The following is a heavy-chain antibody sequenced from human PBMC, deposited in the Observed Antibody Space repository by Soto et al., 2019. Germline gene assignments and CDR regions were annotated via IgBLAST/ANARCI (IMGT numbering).Heavy chain of an antibody. J-gene: IGHJ5*02. CDR1: GYTFTSYD. D-gene: IGHD4-17*01. V-gene: IGHV1-8*01. CDR2: MNPNSGNT. Sequence: QVQLVQSGAEVKKPGASVKVSCKASGYTFTSYDINWVRQATGQGLEWMGWMNPNSGNTGYAQKFQGRVTMTSNTSISTAYMELSSLRSEDTAVYYCARGLSSPYGTNNWFDPWGQGTLVTVSS. CDR3: ARGLSSPYGTNNWFDP.